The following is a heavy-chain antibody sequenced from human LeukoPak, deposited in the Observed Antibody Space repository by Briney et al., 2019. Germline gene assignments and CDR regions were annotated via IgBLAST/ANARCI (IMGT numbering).Heavy chain of an antibody. V-gene: IGHV4-34*01. J-gene: IGHJ6*03. CDR3: ARGRGYSLYYYYYYMDV. D-gene: IGHD6-25*01. Sequence: SETLSLTCAVYGGSFSGYYWSWIRQPPGKGLEWIGEINHSGSTNYNPSLKSRVTISVDTSKNQFSLKLSSVTAADTAVYYCARGRGYSLYYYYYYMDVWGKGTTVTVSS. CDR1: GGSFSGYY. CDR2: INHSGST.